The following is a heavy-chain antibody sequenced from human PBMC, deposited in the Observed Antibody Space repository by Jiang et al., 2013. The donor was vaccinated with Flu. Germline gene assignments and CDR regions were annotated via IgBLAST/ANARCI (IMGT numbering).Heavy chain of an antibody. CDR3: AKSPDFTGGGC. CDR1: GFTFSSYG. V-gene: IGHV3-30*18. CDR2: ISYDGSNK. D-gene: IGHD2/OR15-2a*01. Sequence: VESGGGVVQPGRSLRLSCAASGFTFSSYGMHWVRQAPGKGLEWVALISYDGSNKYYADSVRGRFTISRDNSKNTLYLQMNSLRAEDTAVYYCAKSPDFTGGGCWGQGTLVTVSS. J-gene: IGHJ4*02.